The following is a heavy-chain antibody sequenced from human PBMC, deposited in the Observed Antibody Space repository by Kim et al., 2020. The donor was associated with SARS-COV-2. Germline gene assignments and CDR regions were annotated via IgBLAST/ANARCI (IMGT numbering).Heavy chain of an antibody. Sequence: SVKGRFTISRDNAKKSMYLQMNSLRAEDTAVYYCARAVGIAAAGTPLFDYWGQGILVTVSS. D-gene: IGHD6-13*01. J-gene: IGHJ4*02. V-gene: IGHV3-11*01. CDR3: ARAVGIAAAGTPLFDY.